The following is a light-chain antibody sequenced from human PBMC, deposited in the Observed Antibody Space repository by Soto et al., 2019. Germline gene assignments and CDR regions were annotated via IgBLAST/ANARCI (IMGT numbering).Light chain of an antibody. J-gene: IGKJ5*01. Sequence: ETVLTQSPATLSLSPGERATLSCRASESVGSFLAWYRQKPGQAPRLLIFDASNRATGIPVRFSGSGSGTDFTITISSLEPEDFAVYYCQQRSSWPPTFGQGTRLETK. V-gene: IGKV3-11*01. CDR3: QQRSSWPPT. CDR1: ESVGSF. CDR2: DAS.